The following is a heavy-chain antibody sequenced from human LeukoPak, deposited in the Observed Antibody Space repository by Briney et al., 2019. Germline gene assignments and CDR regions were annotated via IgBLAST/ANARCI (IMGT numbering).Heavy chain of an antibody. D-gene: IGHD3-10*01. V-gene: IGHV3-23*01. CDR1: GFTFTNYA. J-gene: IGHJ4*02. Sequence: GGSLRLSCAASGFTFTNYAMRWVRQARGKGLEWVSTINSRAATFYADSVKGRFTISRDNSKNTLWLKLNSLRAEDTAVYCWAKRGDPGYYFEYGGQGTLVTVP. CDR2: INSRAAT. CDR3: AKRGDPGYYFEY.